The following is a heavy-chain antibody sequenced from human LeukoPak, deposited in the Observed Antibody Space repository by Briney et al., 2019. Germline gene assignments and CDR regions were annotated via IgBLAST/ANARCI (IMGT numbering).Heavy chain of an antibody. CDR2: ISYDGSNK. D-gene: IGHD6-13*01. J-gene: IGHJ6*02. CDR3: AKDGPYSSSWPWNYYYYYGMDV. V-gene: IGHV3-30*18. CDR1: GFTFSSYG. Sequence: GGSLRLSCAASGFTFSSYGMHWVRQAPGKGLEWVAVISYDGSNKYYADSVKGRFTISRDNSKNTLYLQMNSLRAEDTAVYYCAKDGPYSSSWPWNYYYYYGMDVWGQGTTVTVSS.